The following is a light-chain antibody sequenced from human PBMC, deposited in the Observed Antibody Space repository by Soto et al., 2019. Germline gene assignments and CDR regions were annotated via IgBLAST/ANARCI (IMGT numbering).Light chain of an antibody. Sequence: DSQMTQPPFSVSASVVEGVPTTWSASQSISHFLAWYQQKPGKVPKLLIHGASNSGSGVPSRFSGSGSGTDFTLTISGLQPDDFTTYYCQQYTSYSRAFGQGTKVDIK. CDR3: QQYTSYSRA. J-gene: IGKJ1*01. CDR1: QSISHF. V-gene: IGKV1-5*01. CDR2: GAS.